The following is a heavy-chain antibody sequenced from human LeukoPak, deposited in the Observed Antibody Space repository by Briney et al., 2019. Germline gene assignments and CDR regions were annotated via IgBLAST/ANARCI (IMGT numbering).Heavy chain of an antibody. V-gene: IGHV3-30*02. Sequence: PGRSLRLSCAASGFSFSTYGMHWVRQAPGKGLKWVAFIRYDGSTEFYEDSVKGRFTISRDNSKNTLSLQMNSLRAKDTGVYYCARSTWFGGKMDYWGQGTLVTVSS. J-gene: IGHJ4*02. CDR3: ARSTWFGGKMDY. CDR2: IRYDGSTE. D-gene: IGHD3-10*01. CDR1: GFSFSTYG.